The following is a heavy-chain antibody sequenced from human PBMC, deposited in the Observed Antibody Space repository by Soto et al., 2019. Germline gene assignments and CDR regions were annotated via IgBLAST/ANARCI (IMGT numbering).Heavy chain of an antibody. CDR3: ASPARNYDFWSGYSFDI. J-gene: IGHJ3*02. V-gene: IGHV1-46*01. Sequence: ASVKVSCKASGYTFTSYYMHWVRQAPGQGLEWMGIINPSGGSTSYAQKFQGRVTMTRNTSISTAYMELSSLRSEDTAVYYCASPARNYDFWSGYSFDIWAQGTMVTVSS. CDR2: INPSGGST. D-gene: IGHD3-3*01. CDR1: GYTFTSYY.